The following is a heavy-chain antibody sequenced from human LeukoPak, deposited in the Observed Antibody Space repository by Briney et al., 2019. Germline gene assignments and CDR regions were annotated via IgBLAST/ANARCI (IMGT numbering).Heavy chain of an antibody. CDR1: GFTFSSYA. CDR3: VKGLRGTAMVNWFDP. CDR2: ISSNGGST. V-gene: IGHV3-64D*09. J-gene: IGHJ5*02. D-gene: IGHD5-18*01. Sequence: GGSLRLSCSASGFTFSSYAMHWVRQAPGKGLEYVSAISSNGGSTYYADSVKGRFTISRDNSKNTLYLQVSSLRAEDTAVYYCVKGLRGTAMVNWFDPWGQGTLVTVSS.